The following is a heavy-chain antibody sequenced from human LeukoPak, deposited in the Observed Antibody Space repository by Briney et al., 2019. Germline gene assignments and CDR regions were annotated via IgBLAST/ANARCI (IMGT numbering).Heavy chain of an antibody. J-gene: IGHJ4*02. CDR2: ISSSSSYI. CDR3: ARVGQQLVQLCYFDY. CDR1: GFTFSSYS. V-gene: IGHV3-21*01. Sequence: PGGSLRLSCAASGFTFSSYSMNWVRQAPGKGLEWVSSISSSSSYIYYADSVKGRFTISRDNAKNSLYLQMNSLRAEDTAVYYCARVGQQLVQLCYFDYWGQGTLVTVSS. D-gene: IGHD6-13*01.